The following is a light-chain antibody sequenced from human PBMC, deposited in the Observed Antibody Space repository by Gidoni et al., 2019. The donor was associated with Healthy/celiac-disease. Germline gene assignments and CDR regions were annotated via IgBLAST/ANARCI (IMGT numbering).Light chain of an antibody. V-gene: IGKV1-39*01. J-gene: IGKJ1*01. CDR3: QQSYSTPRGT. CDR1: QSISSY. Sequence: DIQMTQSPSSLSASVGDSVTITCRASQSISSYLNWYQQKPGKAPKLLIYAASSLQSGVPSRFSGSGSGTDFTLTISSLQPEDFATYYCQQSYSTPRGTFGQXTKVEIK. CDR2: AAS.